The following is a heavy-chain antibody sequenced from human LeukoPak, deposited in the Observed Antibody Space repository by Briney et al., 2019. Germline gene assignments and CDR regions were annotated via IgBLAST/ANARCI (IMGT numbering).Heavy chain of an antibody. CDR2: ITSDGGTT. J-gene: IGHJ4*02. CDR3: VKVSSTVGATYFDY. V-gene: IGHV3-64D*06. CDR1: GFTFSSYA. D-gene: IGHD1-26*01. Sequence: GGSLRLSCSASGFTFSSYAMHWVRQAPGKGLDYISGITSDGGTTYHADSVKGRFTISRDNSKNALYLQMSSLRVEDTAVYYCVKVSSTVGATYFDYWGQGTLVTVSS.